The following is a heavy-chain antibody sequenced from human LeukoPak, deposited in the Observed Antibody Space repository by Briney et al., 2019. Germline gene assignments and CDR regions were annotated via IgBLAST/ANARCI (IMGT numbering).Heavy chain of an antibody. V-gene: IGHV3-23*01. D-gene: IGHD3-9*01. Sequence: PGGSLRLSCAASGFTFSSYGMHWVRQAPGKGLEWVSAISGSGGSTYYADSVKGRFTISRDNSKNTLYLQMNSLRAEDTAVYYCAKEGAFVTGQHAFDIWGQGQWSPSLQ. CDR3: AKEGAFVTGQHAFDI. CDR1: GFTFSSYG. J-gene: IGHJ3*02. CDR2: ISGSGGST.